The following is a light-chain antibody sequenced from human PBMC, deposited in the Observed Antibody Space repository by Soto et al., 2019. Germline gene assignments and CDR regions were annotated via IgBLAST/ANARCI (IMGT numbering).Light chain of an antibody. CDR3: QQYRT. Sequence: EIVLTQSPGTLSLSPGERATLSCRASQSVSSSYLAWYQQKPGQAPRLLIYGASSRATGIPDRFSGSGSGTDFTLTISRLEPEDFAGYYCQQYRTFGPGTKVDIK. J-gene: IGKJ3*01. V-gene: IGKV3-20*01. CDR1: QSVSSSY. CDR2: GAS.